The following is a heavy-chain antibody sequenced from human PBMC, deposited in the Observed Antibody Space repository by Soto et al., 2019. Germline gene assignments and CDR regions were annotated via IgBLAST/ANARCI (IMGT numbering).Heavy chain of an antibody. Sequence: SVTMSLTWGAAGVTIITGGYLWAWIRKTPGKALEWIGHTYHSGNPYYNPSLKSRVIISVDRSKNQFSLKVRSVTAAETAFYFYDGDGIGDNVGFLALWRKGNPVTGS. V-gene: IGHV4-30-2*01. CDR1: GVTIITGGYL. D-gene: IGHD2-21*01. CDR2: TYHSGNP. CDR3: DGDGIGDNVGFLAL. J-gene: IGHJ6*03.